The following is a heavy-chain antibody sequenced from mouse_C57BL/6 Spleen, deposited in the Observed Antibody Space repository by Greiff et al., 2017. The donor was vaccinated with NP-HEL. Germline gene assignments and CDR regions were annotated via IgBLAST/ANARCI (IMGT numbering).Heavy chain of an antibody. V-gene: IGHV1-81*01. CDR3: ARCGNWDGYYFDY. J-gene: IGHJ2*01. D-gene: IGHD4-1*02. Sequence: QVQLQQSGAELARPGASVKLSCKASGYTFTSYGISWVKQRTGQGLEWIGKIYPRSGNTYYNEKFKGKATLTADKSSSTAYMELRSLTSEDSAVYFCARCGNWDGYYFDYWGQGTTLTVSS. CDR2: IYPRSGNT. CDR1: GYTFTSYG.